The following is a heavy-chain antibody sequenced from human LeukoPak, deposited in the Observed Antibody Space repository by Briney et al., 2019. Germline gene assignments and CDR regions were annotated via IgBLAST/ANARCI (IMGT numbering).Heavy chain of an antibody. J-gene: IGHJ4*02. V-gene: IGHV4-59*01. Sequence: SETLSLTCTVSGGSIRSYYWSWIRQPPGKGLEWIGYMYYSGSTNYNPSLKSRVTISVDTSKNQFSLKLSSVTAADAGVYYCARDRALSYYDSSGDLYYFDYWGQGTLVTVSS. CDR2: MYYSGST. D-gene: IGHD3-22*01. CDR3: ARDRALSYYDSSGDLYYFDY. CDR1: GGSIRSYY.